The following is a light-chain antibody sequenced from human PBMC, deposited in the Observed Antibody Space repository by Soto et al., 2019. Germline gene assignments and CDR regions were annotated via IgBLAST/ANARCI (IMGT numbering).Light chain of an antibody. V-gene: IGKV3-15*01. CDR2: GAS. J-gene: IGKJ5*01. Sequence: EIVMTQSPATLSVSPGERVSLSCRASQSVNSKLAWYQQKPGQAPRLLIYGASTRATGIPARFSGSGSGTDFTLTISSLQSEDFAVYFCQQYNNWPPITFGQGTRLEIK. CDR1: QSVNSK. CDR3: QQYNNWPPIT.